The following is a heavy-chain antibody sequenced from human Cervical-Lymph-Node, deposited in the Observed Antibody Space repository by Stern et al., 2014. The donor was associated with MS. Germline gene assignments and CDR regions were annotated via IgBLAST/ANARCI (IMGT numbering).Heavy chain of an antibody. J-gene: IGHJ6*02. CDR2: MNPKSANT. Sequence: VQLVESGAEVKKPGASVTVSCKTSGYTFTSYDINWVRQAPGQGLEWMGWMNPKSANTGYAQKFQGRVTMTRDTSVTTAYMELSSLRSEDTAVYFCARAPAGGGILYYGLDVWGQGTTVSVSS. D-gene: IGHD2-15*01. CDR3: ARAPAGGGILYYGLDV. CDR1: GYTFTSYD. V-gene: IGHV1-8*01.